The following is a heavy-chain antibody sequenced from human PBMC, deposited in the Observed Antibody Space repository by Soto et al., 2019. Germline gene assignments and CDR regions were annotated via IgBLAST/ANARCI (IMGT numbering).Heavy chain of an antibody. V-gene: IGHV4-4*02. Sequence: QLQLQESGPRLVKPSGTLSLTCIVSGGFVNTSNWWSWVRQPPGKGLEWIGEVYHTGKTNYSPSFKSLVNMSVEKTNHQFSLKLSSVTAADTDIYYCANSYYGGGFDYWGQGALVTV. J-gene: IGHJ4*02. CDR3: ANSYYGGGFDY. CDR2: VYHTGKT. CDR1: GGFVNTSNW. D-gene: IGHD2-21*01.